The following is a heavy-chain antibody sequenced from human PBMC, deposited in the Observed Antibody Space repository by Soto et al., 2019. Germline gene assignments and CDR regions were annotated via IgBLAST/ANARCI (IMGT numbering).Heavy chain of an antibody. CDR2: ISYDGSNK. V-gene: IGHV3-30-3*01. D-gene: IGHD4-17*01. J-gene: IGHJ4*02. Sequence: QVQLVESGGGVVQPGRSLRLSCAASGFTFSSYAMHWVRQAPGKGLEWVAVISYDGSNKYYADSVKGRFTISRDNSKNTLYLQMNSLRAEDTAVYYCASTSTGYGGPSYYWGQGTLVTVSS. CDR1: GFTFSSYA. CDR3: ASTSTGYGGPSYY.